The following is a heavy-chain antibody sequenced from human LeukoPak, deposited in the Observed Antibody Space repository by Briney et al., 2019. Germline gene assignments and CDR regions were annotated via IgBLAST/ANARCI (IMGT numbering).Heavy chain of an antibody. D-gene: IGHD3-10*01. J-gene: IGHJ5*01. CDR1: GGSISNYY. Sequence: SETLSLTCTVSGGSISNYYWSWIRQTPGKGLEWIGRIYTRGSTNYNPSLKSRVTMSVDTSKNQFSLKLSSVTAADTAVYYCATDGMVRGPDAWFDSWGQGTLVTVSS. V-gene: IGHV4-4*07. CDR2: IYTRGST. CDR3: ATDGMVRGPDAWFDS.